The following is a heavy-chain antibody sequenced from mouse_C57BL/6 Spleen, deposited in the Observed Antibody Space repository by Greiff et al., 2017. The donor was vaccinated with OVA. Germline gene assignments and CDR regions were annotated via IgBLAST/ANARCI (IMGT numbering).Heavy chain of an antibody. J-gene: IGHJ3*01. CDR1: GYSITSGYY. CDR2: ISYDGSN. CDR3: AGGSGGGFAY. Sequence: EVQLQQSGPGLVKPSQSLSLTCSVTGYSITSGYYWNWIRQFPGNKLEWMGYISYDGSNNYNPSLKNRISITRDTSKNQFFLKLNSVTTEDTATYYCAGGSGGGFAYWGQGTLVTVSA. V-gene: IGHV3-6*01. D-gene: IGHD1-3*01.